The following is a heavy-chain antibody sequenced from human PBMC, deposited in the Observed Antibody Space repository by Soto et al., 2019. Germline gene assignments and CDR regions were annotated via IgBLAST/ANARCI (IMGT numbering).Heavy chain of an antibody. CDR1: GFTFTNAW. J-gene: IGHJ4*02. D-gene: IGHD2-2*01. V-gene: IGHV3-15*01. CDR2: IKSKTDGGTT. CDR3: KSDIVFPAATDY. Sequence: GGSLRLSCAASGFTFTNAWMTWVRQAPGKGLEWVGRIKSKTDGGTTDYAAPVKGRFTISRDDSKSALYLQMSGLKTEDTAVYYCKSDIVFPAATDYWGQGTLVTVSS.